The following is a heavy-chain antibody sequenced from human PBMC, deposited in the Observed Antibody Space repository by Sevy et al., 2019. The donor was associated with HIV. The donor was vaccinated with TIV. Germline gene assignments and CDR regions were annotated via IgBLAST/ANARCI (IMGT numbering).Heavy chain of an antibody. V-gene: IGHV4-61*01. Sequence: SETLSLTCTVSGGSVSSGSYYWSWIRQPPGKGLEWIGYIYYIGSTNYNPSLKSRVTISVDTSKYQFSLKLSSVTAADTAVYYCARGITIFGVVIGYYFDYWGQGTLVTVSS. CDR2: IYYIGST. J-gene: IGHJ4*02. CDR3: ARGITIFGVVIGYYFDY. CDR1: GGSVSSGSYY. D-gene: IGHD3-3*01.